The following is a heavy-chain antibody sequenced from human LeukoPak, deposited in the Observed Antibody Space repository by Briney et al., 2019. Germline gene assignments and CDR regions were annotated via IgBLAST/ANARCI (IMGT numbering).Heavy chain of an antibody. V-gene: IGHV3-7*01. CDR3: ATTFPYCSEDNCAL. CDR2: VNPGGSVK. D-gene: IGHD2-15*01. Sequence: GGSLRLSCIASGVAIGSSWMSWVRQSPGKRLEWVANVNPGGSVKNYVDSVTGRFTISRDNAKNSLYLQMNNVRADDTAVYYCATTFPYCSEDNCALGGQGTLVTVSS. CDR1: GVAIGSSW. J-gene: IGHJ1*01.